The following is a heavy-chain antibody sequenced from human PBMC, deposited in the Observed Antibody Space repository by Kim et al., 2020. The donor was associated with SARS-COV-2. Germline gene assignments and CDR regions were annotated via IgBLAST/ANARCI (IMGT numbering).Heavy chain of an antibody. CDR2: IYNSGNT. CDR3: ARGVKTGGTTIYYYYAMDV. J-gene: IGHJ6*02. CDR1: SGSISSYY. Sequence: SETLSHTCNVSSGSISSYYWSWIRQPPGKGLEWIGYIYNSGNTNYNPSLKSRVTISVDASKNQFSLKLSSVTAADTAVYYCARGVKTGGTTIYYYYAMDVWGQGTTVTVSS. V-gene: IGHV4-59*01. D-gene: IGHD1-1*01.